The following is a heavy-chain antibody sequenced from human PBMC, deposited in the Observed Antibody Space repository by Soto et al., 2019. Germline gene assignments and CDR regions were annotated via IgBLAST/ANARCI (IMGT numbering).Heavy chain of an antibody. CDR2: IYPGDSDT. CDR3: ARQALWFGESKPPSGYGMDV. CDR1: GYSFTSYW. V-gene: IGHV5-51*01. Sequence: GESLKISCKGSGYSFTSYWIGWVRQMPGKGLEWMGIIYPGDSDTRYSPSFQGQVTISADKSISTAYLQWSSLKASDTAMYYCARQALWFGESKPPSGYGMDVWGQGTTVTVSS. J-gene: IGHJ6*02. D-gene: IGHD3-10*01.